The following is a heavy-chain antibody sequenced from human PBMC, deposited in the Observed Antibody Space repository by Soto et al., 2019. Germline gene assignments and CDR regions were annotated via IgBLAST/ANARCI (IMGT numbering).Heavy chain of an antibody. V-gene: IGHV3-30*18. CDR2: ISYDGSNK. J-gene: IGHJ3*02. CDR3: AKGVFGDIVVVVAASSPFDAFDI. CDR1: GFTFSSYG. Sequence: QVQLVESGGGVVQPGRSLRLSCAASGFTFSSYGMHWVRQAPGKGLEWVAVISYDGSNKYYADSVKGRFTISRDNSKNTLYLQMNSLRAEDTAVYYCAKGVFGDIVVVVAASSPFDAFDIWGQGTMVTVSS. D-gene: IGHD2-15*01.